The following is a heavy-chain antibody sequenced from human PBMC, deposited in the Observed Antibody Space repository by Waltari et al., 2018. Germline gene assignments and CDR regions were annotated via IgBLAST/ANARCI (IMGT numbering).Heavy chain of an antibody. CDR1: GGSFSGYY. CDR2: INHSGST. D-gene: IGHD3-3*01. J-gene: IGHJ6*03. V-gene: IGHV4-34*01. CDR3: ARARRNYDFWSGYYTGTGGYYYMDV. Sequence: QVQLQQWGAGLLKPSETLSLTCAVYGGSFSGYYWSWIRQPPGKGLEWIGEINHSGSTTHNPSRTSRVTISVDTTKNQFSLKLSSVTAADTAVYYCARARRNYDFWSGYYTGTGGYYYMDVWGKGTTVTVSS.